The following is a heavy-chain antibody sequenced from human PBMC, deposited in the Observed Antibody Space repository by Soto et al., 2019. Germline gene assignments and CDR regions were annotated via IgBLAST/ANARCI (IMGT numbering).Heavy chain of an antibody. D-gene: IGHD6-6*01. J-gene: IGHJ4*02. CDR2: IYPCDSDT. Sequence: PGESLKISCHGSGYSFTIYWIGLVLQMPGKGLEWMGIIYPCDSDTRYSPSSQGQVTISADKSISTAYLQWSSLKASDTAMYYCARRSPQSSYDYWGQGTLVTVSS. CDR3: ARRSPQSSYDY. V-gene: IGHV5-51*01. CDR1: GYSFTIYW.